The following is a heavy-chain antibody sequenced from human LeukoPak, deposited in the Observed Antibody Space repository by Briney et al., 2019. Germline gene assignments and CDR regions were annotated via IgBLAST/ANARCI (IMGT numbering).Heavy chain of an antibody. J-gene: IGHJ5*02. Sequence: GSLRLSCAASGFTFSSYSMNWVRQAPGKGLEWVSYISSSSSTIYYADSVKGRFTISRDNAKNSLYLQMNSLRAEDTAVYYCARDFDGSGVCWFDPWGQGTLVTVSS. CDR1: GFTFSSYS. D-gene: IGHD3-10*01. CDR2: ISSSSSTI. CDR3: ARDFDGSGVCWFDP. V-gene: IGHV3-48*04.